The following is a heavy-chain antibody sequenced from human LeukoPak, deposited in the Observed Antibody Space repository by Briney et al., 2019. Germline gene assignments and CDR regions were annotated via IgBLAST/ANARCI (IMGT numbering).Heavy chain of an antibody. J-gene: IGHJ4*02. Sequence: GRCLRPSCALAGSTFSTSWISWVRQAAGEGLEWVAKIKHDGSEEFYVDSLKGRLTISRDNAKNTLYLQMNSRRVEDTALYYCTRDRYGDWGQGTLVTVSS. CDR3: TRDRYGD. CDR2: IKHDGSEE. V-gene: IGHV3-7*05. CDR1: GSTFSTSW. D-gene: IGHD5-18*01.